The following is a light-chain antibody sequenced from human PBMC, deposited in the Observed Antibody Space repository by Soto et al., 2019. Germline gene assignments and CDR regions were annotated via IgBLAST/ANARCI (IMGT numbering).Light chain of an antibody. J-gene: IGLJ2*01. CDR2: GNT. Sequence: QSALTQPPSVSGAPGQRITISCTGGSSNIGAGYDVHWYQQLPGTAPKLLMFGNTNRPSGVPDRFSGSKSGTSASLAITGLQADDEAEYYCQSYDSSLSGDVVFGGGTKLTVL. CDR1: SSNIGAGYD. CDR3: QSYDSSLSGDVV. V-gene: IGLV1-40*01.